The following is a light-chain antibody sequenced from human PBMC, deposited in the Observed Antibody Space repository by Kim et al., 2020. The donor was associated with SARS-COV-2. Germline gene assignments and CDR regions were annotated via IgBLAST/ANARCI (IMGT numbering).Light chain of an antibody. CDR1: QDISNY. Sequence: DIQMTQSLSSLSASVGDRVTITCQASQDISNYLNWYQQKPGKAPKLLIYDASNLETGVPSRFSGSGSGTDFTFTISSLQPEDIATYYCQQYDNLPSLTFGGGTKVDIK. CDR3: QQYDNLPSLT. J-gene: IGKJ4*01. CDR2: DAS. V-gene: IGKV1-33*01.